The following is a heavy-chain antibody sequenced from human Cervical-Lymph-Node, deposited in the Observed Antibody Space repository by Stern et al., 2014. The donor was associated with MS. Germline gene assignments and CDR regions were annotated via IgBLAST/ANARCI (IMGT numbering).Heavy chain of an antibody. V-gene: IGHV3-30*04. CDR3: ASVQHGGY. Sequence: VQLVESGGGVVQPGRSLRLSCAASGFTFSSYAMHWVRQAPGKGLEWVAVISYDGSNKYYADSVKGRFTISRDNSKNTLYLQMNSLRAEDPAVYYCASVQHGGYWGQGTLVTVSS. CDR1: GFTFSSYA. J-gene: IGHJ4*02. CDR2: ISYDGSNK. D-gene: IGHD5-18*01.